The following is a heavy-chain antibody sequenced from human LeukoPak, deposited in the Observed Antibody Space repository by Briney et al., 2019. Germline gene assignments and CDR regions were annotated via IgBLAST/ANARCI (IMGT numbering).Heavy chain of an antibody. CDR2: ISAYNGDT. CDR3: ARDPSNTSGWKTWFDP. V-gene: IGHV1-18*01. CDR1: GYTFTSHG. J-gene: IGHJ5*02. Sequence: GASVKVSCKASGYTFTSHGISWVRQAPGQGLEWMGWISAYNGDTKYAQTLQGRVTLTTYTSTTTAYLELRSLTSDDTAVYYCARDPSNTSGWKTWFDPWGQGTLVTVSS. D-gene: IGHD6-19*01.